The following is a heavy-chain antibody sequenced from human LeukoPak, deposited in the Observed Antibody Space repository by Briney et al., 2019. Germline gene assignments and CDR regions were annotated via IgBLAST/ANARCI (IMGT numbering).Heavy chain of an antibody. D-gene: IGHD6-13*01. V-gene: IGHV1-24*01. Sequence: ASVKVSCKVSGYTLTELSMNWVRQAPGKGLEWMGGFDPEDGETIYAQKFQGRVTMTEDTSTDTAYMELSSLRSEDTAVYYCATGPSSSWYLEYFQHWGQGTLVTVSS. J-gene: IGHJ1*01. CDR3: ATGPSSSWYLEYFQH. CDR2: FDPEDGET. CDR1: GYTLTELS.